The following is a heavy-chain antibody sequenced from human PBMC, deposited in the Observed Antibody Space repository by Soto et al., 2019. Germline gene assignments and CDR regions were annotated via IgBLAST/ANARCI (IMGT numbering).Heavy chain of an antibody. CDR2: IYDSGST. Sequence: QVQLQESGPGLVKPSQTLSLTCTVSGGSISSGGYYWSWIRQHPGKGLEWIGYIYDSGSTYYNPCLKSRVTISVGTSKNQFSLKLNSVTAADTAVYYCASLRDGLYCSGGSCYRNFDYWGQGTLVTVSS. V-gene: IGHV4-31*03. CDR3: ASLRDGLYCSGGSCYRNFDY. CDR1: GGSISSGGYY. J-gene: IGHJ4*02. D-gene: IGHD2-15*01.